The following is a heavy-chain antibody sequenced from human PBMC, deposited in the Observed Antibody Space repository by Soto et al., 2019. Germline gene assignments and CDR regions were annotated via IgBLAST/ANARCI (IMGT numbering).Heavy chain of an antibody. V-gene: IGHV4-59*12. D-gene: IGHD4-17*01. CDR3: ARGPSPRSRITVTSRKGGFDY. Sequence: SETLSLTYTVSGGSISSYYWSWIRQPPGKGLEWIGYIYYSGSTNYNPSLKSRVTISVDTSKNQFSLKLSSVTAADTAVYYCARGPSPRSRITVTSRKGGFDYWGQGTLVTVSS. CDR2: IYYSGST. CDR1: GGSISSYY. J-gene: IGHJ4*02.